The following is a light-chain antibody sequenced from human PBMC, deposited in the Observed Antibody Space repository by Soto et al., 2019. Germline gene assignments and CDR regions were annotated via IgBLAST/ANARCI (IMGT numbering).Light chain of an antibody. J-gene: IGKJ1*01. CDR2: AAS. Sequence: EIQLSHSPSPLCASARARAAVTCLASQSISPYLNWYKQKPGKAPKVLIYAASNLQSGVPPRVSGRGSGTEFTLTISSLQTDDFATYDCQQYESYSWTFGQGTKVEIK. V-gene: IGKV1-39*01. CDR3: QQYESYSWT. CDR1: QSISPY.